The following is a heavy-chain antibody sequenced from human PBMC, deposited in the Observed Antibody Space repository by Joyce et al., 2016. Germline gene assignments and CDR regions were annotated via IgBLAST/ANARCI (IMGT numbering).Heavy chain of an antibody. J-gene: IGHJ5*02. V-gene: IGHV5-10-1*03. CDR2: IDPRDSYT. D-gene: IGHD3-10*02. CDR1: GYSFNSHW. Sequence: EVQLVQSGAEVKKPGESLRISCKGSGYSFNSHWISWVRQMPGKGLEWMGRIDPRDSYTDYSPSFEGHVTISVDKTISAAYLQWSSLRASDTAIYYCARHVTDWFDPWGQGTLVTVSS. CDR3: ARHVTDWFDP.